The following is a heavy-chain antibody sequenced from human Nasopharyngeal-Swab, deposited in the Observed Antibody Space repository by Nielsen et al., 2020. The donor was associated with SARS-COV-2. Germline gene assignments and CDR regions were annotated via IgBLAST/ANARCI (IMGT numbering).Heavy chain of an antibody. V-gene: IGHV1-8*01. D-gene: IGHD2-2*02. CDR2: MNPDSANT. Sequence: ASVKVSCKASSYTFSSYYINCVLQAARQGLEWMGWMNPDSANTGYAQKFQGRVIMTRNTSINTAYMELSSLRFEDTAVYYCARGHSRGYCSSTSCYTISYWGQGTLVTVSS. CDR1: SYTFSSYY. J-gene: IGHJ4*02. CDR3: ARGHSRGYCSSTSCYTISY.